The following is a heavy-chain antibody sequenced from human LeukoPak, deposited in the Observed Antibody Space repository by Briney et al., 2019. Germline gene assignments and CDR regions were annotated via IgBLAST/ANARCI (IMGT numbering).Heavy chain of an antibody. V-gene: IGHV1-69*04. CDR3: ARGRIVVVTYFDY. D-gene: IGHD2-21*02. CDR1: GGTLSSYA. CDR2: IIPILGIA. Sequence: SVKVSCTASGGTLSSYAISWVRQAPGQGLEWMGRIIPILGIANYAQKFQGRVTITADKSTSTAYMELSSLRSEDTAVYYCARGRIVVVTYFDYWGQGTLVTVSS. J-gene: IGHJ4*02.